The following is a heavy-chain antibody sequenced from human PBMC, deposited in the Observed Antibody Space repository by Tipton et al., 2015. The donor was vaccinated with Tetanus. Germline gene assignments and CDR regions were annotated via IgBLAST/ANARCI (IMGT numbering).Heavy chain of an antibody. D-gene: IGHD5-24*01. Sequence: GLVKPSEILFLTCTVSRGPISSYYWSWIRQPAGKGLEWIGHISNGNPDYTPSLKNRVTLSVDLSKNDFSLKLRSVTAADTGVYYCARGITDGYFRRFDYWGQGTVVAVSP. CDR3: ARGITDGYFRRFDY. V-gene: IGHV4-4*07. J-gene: IGHJ4*02. CDR2: ISNGNP. CDR1: RGPISSYY.